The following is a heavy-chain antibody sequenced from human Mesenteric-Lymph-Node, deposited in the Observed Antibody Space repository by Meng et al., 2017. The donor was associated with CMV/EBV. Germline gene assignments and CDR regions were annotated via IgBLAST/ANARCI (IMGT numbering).Heavy chain of an antibody. V-gene: IGHV3-21*01. CDR1: GFTFSNYS. CDR3: ARDSPELPYTVLFGVVIRAYFYGLDV. J-gene: IGHJ6*02. Sequence: GESLKISCAASGFTFSNYSMNWVRQAPGKGLEWVSSISSNSSFIYYADSVRGRFTISRDNAKHSLYLQMNSLRADDTAVYYCARDSPELPYTVLFGVVIRAYFYGLDVWGRGTTVTVSS. D-gene: IGHD3-3*01. CDR2: ISSNSSFI.